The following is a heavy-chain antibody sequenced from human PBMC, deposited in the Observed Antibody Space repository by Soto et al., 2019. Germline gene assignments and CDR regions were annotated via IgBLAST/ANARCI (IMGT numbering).Heavy chain of an antibody. CDR2: TSYDGNNE. J-gene: IGHJ4*02. D-gene: IGHD1-1*01. CDR3: AKDKGVFNWATSYFDY. Sequence: GGSLRLSCAASGFTFSNYAMHWVRQAPGKGLEWVAPTSYDGNNEYYTDSVKGRFTISRDNSKNTLFLQMNSPRPEDTAVYYCAKDKGVFNWATSYFDYWGQGALVTVSS. CDR1: GFTFSNYA. V-gene: IGHV3-30*18.